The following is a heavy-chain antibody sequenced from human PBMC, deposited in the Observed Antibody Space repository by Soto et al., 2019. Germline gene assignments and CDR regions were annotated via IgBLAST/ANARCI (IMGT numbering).Heavy chain of an antibody. CDR3: ARHDWLDP. CDR1: GFPVSVDS. V-gene: IGHV3-53*01. Sequence: PGGSLRLSCATSGFPVSVDSMIWVRQAPGKGLEWVSLFYNTGFIHYADSVKGRFTISRDNSKNTLYLQMNSLRAEDTAVYFCARHDWLDPWGQGTLVTVSS. CDR2: FYNTGFI. J-gene: IGHJ5*02.